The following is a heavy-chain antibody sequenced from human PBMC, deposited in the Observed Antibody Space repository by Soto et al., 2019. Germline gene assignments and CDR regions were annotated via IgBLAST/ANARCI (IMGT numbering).Heavy chain of an antibody. D-gene: IGHD2-2*01. J-gene: IGHJ5*02. CDR2: IYYSGST. CDR1: GGSISSGGYY. Sequence: SETLSLTCTVSGGSISSGGYYWSWIRQHPGKGLEWIGYIYYSGSTYYNPSLKSRVTISVDTSKNQFSLKLSSVTAADTAVYYCARALGYCSSTSCRYNWFDPWGKGTLVTVSS. CDR3: ARALGYCSSTSCRYNWFDP. V-gene: IGHV4-31*03.